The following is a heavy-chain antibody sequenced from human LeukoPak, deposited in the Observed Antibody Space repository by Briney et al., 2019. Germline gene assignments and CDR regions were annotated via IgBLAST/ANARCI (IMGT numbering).Heavy chain of an antibody. CDR3: AREWYCSSTSCYDYYYYYMDV. Sequence: SETLSLTCTVSGGSISSGDYYWSWIRQPPGKGLEWIGYIYYIGSTYYNPSLKSRVTISVDTSKNQFSLKLSSVTAADTAVYYCAREWYCSSTSCYDYYYYYMDVWGKGTTVTVSS. CDR1: GGSISSGDYY. CDR2: IYYIGST. J-gene: IGHJ6*03. V-gene: IGHV4-30-4*08. D-gene: IGHD2-2*01.